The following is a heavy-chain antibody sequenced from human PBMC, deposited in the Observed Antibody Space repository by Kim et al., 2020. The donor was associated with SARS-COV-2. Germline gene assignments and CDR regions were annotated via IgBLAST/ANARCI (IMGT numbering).Heavy chain of an antibody. CDR1: GYTFTNYY. J-gene: IGHJ4*02. CDR2: INLSGGST. Sequence: ASVKVSCKSSGYTFTNYYMYWVRQAPGQGPEWMGVINLSGGSTSYAQRFQGRVTVTRDTSTSTVYMELRSLTPEDTAVYYCARDRGMAAPFLVHWGQGTLVTVSS. D-gene: IGHD3-10*01. V-gene: IGHV1-46*01. CDR3: ARDRGMAAPFLVH.